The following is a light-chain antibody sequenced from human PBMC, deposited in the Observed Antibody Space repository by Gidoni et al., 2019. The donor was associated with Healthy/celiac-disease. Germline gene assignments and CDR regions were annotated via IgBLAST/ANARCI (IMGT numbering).Light chain of an antibody. CDR2: AAS. CDR1: QSISSY. J-gene: IGKJ2*01. CDR3: QQSYSTPMYT. Sequence: DIQMTPSPSSLSASVGDRVTITCRASQSISSYLNWYQQKPGKAPKLRIYAASSLQSGVPSRVRGSGSGTDFTITISSLQPEDLATYYCQQSYSTPMYTFGQXTKLEIK. V-gene: IGKV1-39*01.